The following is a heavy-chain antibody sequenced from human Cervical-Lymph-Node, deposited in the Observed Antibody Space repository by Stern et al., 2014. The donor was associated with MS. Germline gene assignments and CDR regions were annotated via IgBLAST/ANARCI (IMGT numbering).Heavy chain of an antibody. CDR3: ARRVTRNNFDS. D-gene: IGHD4-17*01. CDR1: GYNFTNYY. CDR2: INTNSGGT. J-gene: IGHJ4*02. V-gene: IGHV1-2*06. Sequence: VQLVESGAEVKKPGASMKVSCKASGYNFTNYYIHWVRQAPGQGLEWMGRINTNSGGTKYAQKFQGRVTLTRDTSVSTAYMEVSRLMFDDTAVYYCARRVTRNNFDSWGQGTLISVSS.